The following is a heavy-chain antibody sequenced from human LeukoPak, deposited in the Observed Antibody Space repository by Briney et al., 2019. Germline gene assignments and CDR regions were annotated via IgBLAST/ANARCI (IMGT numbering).Heavy chain of an antibody. V-gene: IGHV4-34*01. Sequence: SETLSLTCAVYGGSFSGYYWSWIRQPPGKGLEWIGEISHSGSTNYNPSLKSRVTISVDTSKNQFSLKLSSVTAADTAVYYCARGYRAAAVGYWGQGTLVTVSS. CDR2: ISHSGST. D-gene: IGHD6-13*01. J-gene: IGHJ4*02. CDR3: ARGYRAAAVGY. CDR1: GGSFSGYY.